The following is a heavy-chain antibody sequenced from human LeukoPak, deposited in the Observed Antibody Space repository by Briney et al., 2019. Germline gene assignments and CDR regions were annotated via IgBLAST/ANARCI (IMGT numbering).Heavy chain of an antibody. D-gene: IGHD7-27*01. V-gene: IGHV3-23*01. Sequence: PGGSLRLSCAASGFTFSTFSLSWVRQAAGKGLGWVSGMSGSGDKIFYADSVKGRFTISRDNSKNTLYLQMNSLRAEDTAVYYCAKANWVSNADAVYWGQGALVTVSS. CDR3: AKANWVSNADAVY. CDR2: MSGSGDKI. CDR1: GFTFSTFS. J-gene: IGHJ4*02.